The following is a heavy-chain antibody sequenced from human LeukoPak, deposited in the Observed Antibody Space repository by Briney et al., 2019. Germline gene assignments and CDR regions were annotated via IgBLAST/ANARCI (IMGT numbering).Heavy chain of an antibody. CDR1: GYTFTNYG. CDR3: ARVDTAMAPYYFDY. V-gene: IGHV1-2*04. J-gene: IGHJ4*02. D-gene: IGHD5-18*01. CDR2: INPNSGGT. Sequence: ASVKVSCKASGYTFTNYGISWVRQAPGQGLEWMGWINPNSGGTNYAQKFQGWVTMTRDTSISTAYMELSRLRSDDTAVYYCARVDTAMAPYYFDYWGQGTLVTVSS.